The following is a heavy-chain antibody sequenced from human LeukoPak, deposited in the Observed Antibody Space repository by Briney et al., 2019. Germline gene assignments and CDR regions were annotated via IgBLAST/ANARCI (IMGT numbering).Heavy chain of an antibody. Sequence: PGRSLRLSCAASGFTFDDYAMHWVRQAPGKGLEWVSGISWNSGSIGYADSVKGRFTISRDNAKNSLYLQMNSLRAEDTALYYCAKDSFGFARQYYFDYWGQGTLVTDSS. J-gene: IGHJ4*02. V-gene: IGHV3-9*01. D-gene: IGHD3-10*01. CDR2: ISWNSGSI. CDR1: GFTFDDYA. CDR3: AKDSFGFARQYYFDY.